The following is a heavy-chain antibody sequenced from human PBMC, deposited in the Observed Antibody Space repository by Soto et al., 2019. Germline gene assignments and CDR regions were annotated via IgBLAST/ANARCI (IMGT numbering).Heavy chain of an antibody. CDR1: GFTFTSSA. CDR3: AALLEYSRSSSAY. Sequence: ASLKVSCKASGFTFTSSAMQWVRQARGQRLEWIGWIVVGSGNTNYAQKFQERVTITRDMSTSTAYMELSSLRSEDTAVYYCAALLEYSRSSSAYWGQGTLVTVSS. CDR2: IVVGSGNT. D-gene: IGHD6-6*01. J-gene: IGHJ4*02. V-gene: IGHV1-58*02.